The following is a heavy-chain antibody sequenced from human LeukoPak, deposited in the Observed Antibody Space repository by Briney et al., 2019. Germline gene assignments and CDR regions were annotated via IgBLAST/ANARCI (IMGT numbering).Heavy chain of an antibody. V-gene: IGHV4-59*12. CDR3: TRGLRLGYCSGGSCYYWFDP. Sequence: SETLSLTCTVSAVSISSYYWSWIRQPPGKGLEWIGYIYYSGSTNYNPSLQSRVTISADTSKNQFSLNLRSVIAADTAVYYCTRGLRLGYCSGGSCYYWFDPWGQGTRVTVSS. CDR1: AVSISSYY. CDR2: IYYSGST. J-gene: IGHJ5*02. D-gene: IGHD2-15*01.